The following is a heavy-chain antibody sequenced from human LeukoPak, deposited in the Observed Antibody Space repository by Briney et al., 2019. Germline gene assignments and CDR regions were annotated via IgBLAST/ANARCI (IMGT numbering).Heavy chain of an antibody. Sequence: ASVKVSCKASGYTFTSYGISGVRQAPGQGLEGMGWISAYNGNTNYAQKLQGRVTMTTDTSTSTAYMELKSLRSDDTAVYYCARERTVVTRWDYWGQGTLVTVSS. CDR2: ISAYNGNT. CDR1: GYTFTSYG. D-gene: IGHD4-23*01. CDR3: ARERTVVTRWDY. J-gene: IGHJ4*02. V-gene: IGHV1-18*01.